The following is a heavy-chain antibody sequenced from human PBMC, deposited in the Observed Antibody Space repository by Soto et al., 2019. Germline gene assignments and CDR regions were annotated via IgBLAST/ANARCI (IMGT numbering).Heavy chain of an antibody. V-gene: IGHV3-48*01. Sequence: GGSLRLSCAASGFTFSSYSMNWVRQAPGKGLEWVSYISSSSGTIYYADSVKGRFTSSRDIARNSLYLQMNSLRAEDTAVYYCARDAPPDDYWGQGTLVTVSS. CDR3: ARDAPPDDY. J-gene: IGHJ4*02. CDR2: ISSSSGTI. CDR1: GFTFSSYS.